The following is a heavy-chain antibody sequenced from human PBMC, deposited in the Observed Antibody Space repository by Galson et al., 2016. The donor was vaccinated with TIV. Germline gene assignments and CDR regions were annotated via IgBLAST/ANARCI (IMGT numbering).Heavy chain of an antibody. V-gene: IGHV3-21*01. Sequence: SLRLSCAASGFIFSSYTMNRVRQAPGKGLEWVSSINPISNYIYYADSVRDRFTISRDNTKNSVYLQMNSLRDEDTAFYYCARVEFLEWLQLDSWGQGTLVTVSS. CDR3: ARVEFLEWLQLDS. CDR2: INPISNYI. CDR1: GFIFSSYT. J-gene: IGHJ4*02. D-gene: IGHD3-3*01.